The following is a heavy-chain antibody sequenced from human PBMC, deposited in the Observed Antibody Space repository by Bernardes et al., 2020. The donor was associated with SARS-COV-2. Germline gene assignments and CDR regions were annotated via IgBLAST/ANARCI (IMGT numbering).Heavy chain of an antibody. D-gene: IGHD3-3*01. CDR3: SRNFLQKFYY. Sequence: SETLSLTCAVSGGSISNNNWWSWVRQSPGRGLEWLGEVFHDGSTNFNPSLRSRVAISIDKSKNQFSLSLISVTAADTAIYFCSRNFLQKFYYWGQGTPVTVS. J-gene: IGHJ4*02. CDR2: VFHDGST. V-gene: IGHV4-4*02. CDR1: GGSISNNNW.